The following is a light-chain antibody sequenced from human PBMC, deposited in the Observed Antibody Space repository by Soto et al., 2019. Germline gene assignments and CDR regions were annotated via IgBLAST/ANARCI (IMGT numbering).Light chain of an antibody. J-gene: IGKJ1*01. Sequence: EIVLMQSPGTLSLSPGERATLSCRASQSVISNFLAWYQQKPGQAPRLLISGASNRATGIPDRFSGSGSGTDFTLTISRLEPEDFAVYYCQQYGNSPRTFGQGTKVDIK. CDR2: GAS. CDR3: QQYGNSPRT. V-gene: IGKV3-20*01. CDR1: QSVISNF.